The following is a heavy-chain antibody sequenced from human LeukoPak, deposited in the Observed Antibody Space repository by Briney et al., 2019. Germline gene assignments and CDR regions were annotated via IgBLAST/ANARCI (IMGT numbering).Heavy chain of an antibody. CDR1: GFTFSSYS. CDR3: ARGVQEGFLEWVGDY. V-gene: IGHV3-48*01. D-gene: IGHD3-3*01. Sequence: GGSLRLSCVASGFTFSSYSMNWVRQAPGKGLEWVSYINNSSNSIYNADSVKGRFTISRDNAKNSVYLQMDSLRAEDTAVYYCARGVQEGFLEWVGDYWGQGVMVTVSS. CDR2: INNSSNSI. J-gene: IGHJ4*02.